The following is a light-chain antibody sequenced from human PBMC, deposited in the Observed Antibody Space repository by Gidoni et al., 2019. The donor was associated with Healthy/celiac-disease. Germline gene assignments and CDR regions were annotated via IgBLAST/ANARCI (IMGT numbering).Light chain of an antibody. V-gene: IGLV2-14*01. CDR3: SSYTSSSTLVV. J-gene: IGLJ2*01. CDR2: DVS. CDR1: SSDVGGYNY. Sequence: SAIPQPASVSGSPGQSITISCTGTSSDVGGYNYVSWYQQHPGKAPKLMIYDVSNRPPGVANRFSGSKSGNTASLTISGLQAEDEADYYCSSYTSSSTLVVFGGGTKLTVL.